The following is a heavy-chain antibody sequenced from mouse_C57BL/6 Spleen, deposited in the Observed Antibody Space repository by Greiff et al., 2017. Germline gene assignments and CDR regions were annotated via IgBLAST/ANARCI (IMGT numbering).Heavy chain of an antibody. CDR2: IHPNSGST. Sequence: VQLQQPGAELVKPGASVKLSCTASGYTFTSYWMHWVKQRPGQGLEWIGMIHPNSGSTNYNEKFKSKATLTVDKSSSTAYMQLSSLTSEDSAVYYCARPITTVVEDAMDYWGQGTSVTVSS. CDR1: GYTFTSYW. J-gene: IGHJ4*01. CDR3: ARPITTVVEDAMDY. V-gene: IGHV1-64*01. D-gene: IGHD1-1*01.